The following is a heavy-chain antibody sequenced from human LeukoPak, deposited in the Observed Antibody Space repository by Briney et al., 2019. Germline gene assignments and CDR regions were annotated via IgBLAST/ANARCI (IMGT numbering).Heavy chain of an antibody. V-gene: IGHV3-23*01. J-gene: IGHJ3*02. CDR2: ISGGGGTT. D-gene: IGHD7-27*01. Sequence: PGGSLRLSCAASGFTFSSDAMSWVRQAPGKGLEWVSVISGGGGTTYYSDSVKGRFTISRDNSKNTLYLQMNSLRAEDTAVYYCAKDTVFLGKGNFVEAFDIWGQGTMVTVSS. CDR1: GFTFSSDA. CDR3: AKDTVFLGKGNFVEAFDI.